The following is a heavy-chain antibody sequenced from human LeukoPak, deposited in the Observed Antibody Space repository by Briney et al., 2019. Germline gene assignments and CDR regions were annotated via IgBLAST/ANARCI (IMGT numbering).Heavy chain of an antibody. CDR2: IYSSGST. CDR1: NYSISSGFY. D-gene: IGHD2-8*01. J-gene: IGHJ3*02. Sequence: PSETLSLTCAVSNYSISSGFYWAWVRQPAGKGLEWIGRIYSSGSTNYNPSLKSRVSISVDTSKNHFSLNLSSVTAADTAVYYCASTHSNGGAFDIWGQGTVVTVSS. V-gene: IGHV4-38-2*01. CDR3: ASTHSNGGAFDI.